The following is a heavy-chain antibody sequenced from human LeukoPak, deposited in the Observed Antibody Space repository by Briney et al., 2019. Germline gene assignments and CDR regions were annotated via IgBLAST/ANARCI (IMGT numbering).Heavy chain of an antibody. CDR1: GFTFVKYV. Sequence: GGSLRLSCVASGFTFVKYVMNWVRQAPGKGLEWLATIYGSGVSISYADSVKGRFTISRDNSNNTLYLQMYSLRAQDTAMYFCAKDLGWELPAEAYWGQGVLVTVSS. J-gene: IGHJ4*02. CDR3: AKDLGWELPAEAY. CDR2: IYGSGVSI. V-gene: IGHV3-23*01. D-gene: IGHD1-26*01.